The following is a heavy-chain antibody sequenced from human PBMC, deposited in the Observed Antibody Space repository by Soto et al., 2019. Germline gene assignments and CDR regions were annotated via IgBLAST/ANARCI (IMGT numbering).Heavy chain of an antibody. D-gene: IGHD1-26*01. CDR3: TRGSSMWELSPVFFDY. J-gene: IGHJ4*02. CDR1: GFTFGCYA. V-gene: IGHV3-49*03. CDR2: IRGKAYGGTT. Sequence: PGGSLRLSCTASGFTFGCYAMSWFRQAPGKGLEWLGFIRGKAYGGTTEYAASVEGRFTISRDDSNGIAYLQMNSLKTEDTAVYYXTRGSSMWELSPVFFDYWGQGTLVTVSS.